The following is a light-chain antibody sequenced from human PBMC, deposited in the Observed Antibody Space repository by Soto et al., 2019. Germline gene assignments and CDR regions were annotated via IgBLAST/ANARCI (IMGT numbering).Light chain of an antibody. CDR3: SSYTSSSTRV. CDR1: SSDVGGYNY. CDR2: EVS. Sequence: QSALTQPASVSGSPGQSITISCTGTSSDVGGYNYVSWYQQHTGKAHKLMIYEVSNRPSGVSNLFSGSKSGNTASLTISGLQAEDEADYYFSSYTSSSTRVFGGGTKLTVL. J-gene: IGLJ3*02. V-gene: IGLV2-14*01.